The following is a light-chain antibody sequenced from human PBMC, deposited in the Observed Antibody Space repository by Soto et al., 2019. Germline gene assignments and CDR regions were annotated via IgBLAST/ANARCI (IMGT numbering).Light chain of an antibody. V-gene: IGLV1-44*01. Sequence: QPVLTQPPSASGTPGQRVTISCSGSSSNIGSNTVNWYQQLPGTAPKLLIYDNNHRPSGVPDRFSGSKSGTSASLAITGLQAEDEADYYCQSYDSSLSGHVIFGGGTKLTVL. CDR1: SSNIGSNT. CDR2: DNN. CDR3: QSYDSSLSGHVI. J-gene: IGLJ2*01.